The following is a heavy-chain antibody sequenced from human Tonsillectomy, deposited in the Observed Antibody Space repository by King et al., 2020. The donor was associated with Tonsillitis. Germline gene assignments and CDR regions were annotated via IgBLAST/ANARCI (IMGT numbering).Heavy chain of an antibody. CDR3: ARDFFYSGQYGMDV. CDR1: GFPFNSYA. CDR2: IPYDVSNK. J-gene: IGHJ6*02. D-gene: IGHD2-21*01. V-gene: IGHV3-30-3*01. Sequence: QLVESGGGVVQPGRSLRLSCAASGFPFNSYAMDLVRQAPGKGLEWGALIPYDVSNKYYAESVKGRCTISRDNSKNTLYLKMNSLRAGDTAVYHWARDFFYSGQYGMDVWGQGTTVTVSS.